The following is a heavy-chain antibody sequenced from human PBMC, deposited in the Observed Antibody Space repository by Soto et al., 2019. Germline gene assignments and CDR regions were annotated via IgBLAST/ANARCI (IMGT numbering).Heavy chain of an antibody. J-gene: IGHJ5*02. CDR1: GGSISSGGYS. V-gene: IGHV4-30-2*01. D-gene: IGHD6-6*01. Sequence: QLQLQESGSGLVKPSQTLSLTCAVSGGSISSGGYSWSWIRQPPGKGLEWIGYIYHSGSNYYNPSLKRRVTISVDRSKNQFSLKLSSVTAADTAVYYCARDGVEYSRSSGGFDPWGQGTLVTVSS. CDR3: ARDGVEYSRSSGGFDP. CDR2: IYHSGSN.